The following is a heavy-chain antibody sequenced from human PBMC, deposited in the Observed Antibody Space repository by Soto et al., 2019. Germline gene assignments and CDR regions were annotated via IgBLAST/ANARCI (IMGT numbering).Heavy chain of an antibody. D-gene: IGHD4-17*01. CDR3: ANHGGFEL. Sequence: EGQLLQSGGGLVQPGESLRLSCAASGFTFSSSGMSWVRQAPGKGLEWVSSISSSGDSRYYAASLQGRFTISRDNSKNTLYLPMSRLTAEDTALYHCANHGGFELWGQGTMVAVSS. J-gene: IGHJ3*01. CDR1: GFTFSSSG. V-gene: IGHV3-23*01. CDR2: ISSSGDSR.